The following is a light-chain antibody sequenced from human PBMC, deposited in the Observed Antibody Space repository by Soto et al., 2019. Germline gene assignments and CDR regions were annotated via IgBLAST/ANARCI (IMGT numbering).Light chain of an antibody. CDR3: QQYNNWKT. V-gene: IGKV3-15*01. CDR1: QSVSSN. J-gene: IGKJ1*01. Sequence: IVMTQSPATLSFSPFNIATLSCRASQSVSSNLAWYQQKPGQAPRLLIYGASTRATGIPARFSGSGSGTEFTLTISSLQSEDFAVYYCQQYNNWKTFGQGTRWIS. CDR2: GAS.